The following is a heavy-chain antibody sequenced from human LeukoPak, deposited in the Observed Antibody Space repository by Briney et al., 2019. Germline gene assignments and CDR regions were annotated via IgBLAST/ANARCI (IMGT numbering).Heavy chain of an antibody. CDR1: GGSISSYY. V-gene: IGHV4-59*01. J-gene: IGHJ4*02. Sequence: PSETLSLTCTVSGGSISSYYWSWIRQPPGKGLEWIGYIYYSGSTNYNPSLKSRVTISVDTSKNQFSLKLSSVTAADTAVYCCALYYYDSSGYYPWWGQGTLVTVSS. CDR2: IYYSGST. CDR3: ALYYYDSSGYYPW. D-gene: IGHD3-22*01.